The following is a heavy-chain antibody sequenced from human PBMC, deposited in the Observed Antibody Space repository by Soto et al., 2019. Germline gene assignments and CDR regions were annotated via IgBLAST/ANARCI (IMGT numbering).Heavy chain of an antibody. CDR3: ARVRTVTTLYDAFDI. V-gene: IGHV1-2*02. Sequence: ASVKVSCKASGYTFTGYYMHWVRQAPGQGLEWVGWINPNSGGTNYAQKFQGRVTMTRDTSISTAYMELSRLRSDDTAVYYCARVRTVTTLYDAFDIWGQGTMVTVSS. J-gene: IGHJ3*02. CDR2: INPNSGGT. CDR1: GYTFTGYY. D-gene: IGHD4-17*01.